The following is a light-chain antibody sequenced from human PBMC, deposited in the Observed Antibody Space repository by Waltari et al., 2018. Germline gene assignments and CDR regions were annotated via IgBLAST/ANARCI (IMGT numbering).Light chain of an antibody. CDR2: GSS. V-gene: IGKV3-20*01. J-gene: IGKJ1*01. Sequence: EIVLTQSPGTLSLSPGERATLSCRASQRVSSSYLAWYQQKPGQAPRLLIYGSSSRATGIPDRCSGRGSVTDFPLTISRLEHEDFAVYYCQQYGSSPETFGQGTKVEIK. CDR3: QQYGSSPET. CDR1: QRVSSSY.